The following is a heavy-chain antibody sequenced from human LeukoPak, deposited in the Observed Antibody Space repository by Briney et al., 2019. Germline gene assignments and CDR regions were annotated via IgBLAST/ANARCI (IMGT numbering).Heavy chain of an antibody. V-gene: IGHV4-59*01. CDR2: IYYSGST. D-gene: IGHD3-3*01. CDR1: GGSISSYY. Sequence: SETLSLTCTVSGGSISSYYWSWIRQPPGKGLEWIGYIYYSGSTNYNPSLKSRVTISVDTSKNQFSLKLSSVTAADTAVYYCAGADYDFWSGSNAFDIWGQGTMVTVSS. CDR3: AGADYDFWSGSNAFDI. J-gene: IGHJ3*02.